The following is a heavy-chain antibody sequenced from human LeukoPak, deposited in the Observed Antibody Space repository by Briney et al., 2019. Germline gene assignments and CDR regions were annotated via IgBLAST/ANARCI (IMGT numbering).Heavy chain of an antibody. CDR1: DFSFSNYW. D-gene: IGHD6-19*01. CDR3: ARIYSSGWFLDAFDI. J-gene: IGHJ3*02. Sequence: GGSLRLSCTASDFSFSNYWMTWLRQAPGKGLEWVANIRGDESRKYYLDSVTGRFTISRDNAKNSLYLQMNSLRAEDTAVYYCARIYSSGWFLDAFDIWGQGTMVTVSS. CDR2: IRGDESRK. V-gene: IGHV3-7*01.